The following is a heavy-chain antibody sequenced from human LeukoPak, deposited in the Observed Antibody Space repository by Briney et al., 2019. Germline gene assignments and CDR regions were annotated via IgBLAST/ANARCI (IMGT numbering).Heavy chain of an antibody. Sequence: SVKVSCKASGGTFSSYAISWVRQAPGQGLEWMGGIIPIFGTANYAQKLQGRVTITADESTSTAYMELSSLRSEDTAVYYCARDSGYGSGSVDYWGQGTLVTVSS. CDR1: GGTFSSYA. J-gene: IGHJ4*02. CDR2: IIPIFGTA. CDR3: ARDSGYGSGSVDY. V-gene: IGHV1-69*13. D-gene: IGHD3-10*01.